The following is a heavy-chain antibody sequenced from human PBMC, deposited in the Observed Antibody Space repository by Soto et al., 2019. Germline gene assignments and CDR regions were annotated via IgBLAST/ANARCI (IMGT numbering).Heavy chain of an antibody. CDR2: INAANGNT. CDR1: GFTFTSYA. V-gene: IGHV1-3*01. D-gene: IGHD2-15*01. J-gene: IGHJ5*02. CDR3: ARDVGGYCSGGSCYPGWFDP. Sequence: QVQLVQSGAEVKKPGASVKVSCKASGFTFTSYAMHWVRQAPGQRLEWMGWINAANGNTKYSQKFQGRVTITRDTSASSGYMALSILRSEDTAVYYCARDVGGYCSGGSCYPGWFDPWGQGTLVTVSS.